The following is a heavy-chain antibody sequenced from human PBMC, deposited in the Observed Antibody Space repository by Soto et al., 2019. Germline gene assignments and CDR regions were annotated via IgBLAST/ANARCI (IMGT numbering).Heavy chain of an antibody. Sequence: QVQLVQSGAEVKKPGSSVKVSCKASGGTFSSYAISWVRQAPGQGLEWMGGIIPIFGTAKYAQKFQGRVTITADESTSTAYMGLSSLRSEDTAVYYCASLLRGYSGTGDYWGQGTLVTVSS. V-gene: IGHV1-69*12. J-gene: IGHJ4*02. CDR2: IIPIFGTA. CDR3: ASLLRGYSGTGDY. D-gene: IGHD5-12*01. CDR1: GGTFSSYA.